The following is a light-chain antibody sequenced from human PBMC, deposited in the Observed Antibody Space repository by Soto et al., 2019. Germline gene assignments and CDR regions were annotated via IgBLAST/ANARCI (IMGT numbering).Light chain of an antibody. CDR3: QQYDYWPHT. Sequence: EMVMTQSPATLSVSPGERATLSCRASQNLSRNLAWYQQQPGQAPRLPIYGASTRAPGIPARFSGSGSGTAFTHTISSLQSEDFAVYYGQQYDYWPHTFGQGTKLEIK. V-gene: IGKV3-15*01. CDR1: QNLSRN. J-gene: IGKJ2*01. CDR2: GAS.